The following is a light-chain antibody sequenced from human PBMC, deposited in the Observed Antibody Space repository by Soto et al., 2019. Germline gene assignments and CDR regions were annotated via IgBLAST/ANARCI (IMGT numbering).Light chain of an antibody. V-gene: IGKV1-5*01. CDR2: DAS. Sequence: DIQMTQSPSTLSGSVGDRVTITCRASQSISSRLAWYQQKPGKAPQLLIYDASSLESGVPSRFSGSGSGTEFTLTISSLQPDDFATYYCQQYNSYSWTFGQGTKVDIK. CDR1: QSISSR. CDR3: QQYNSYSWT. J-gene: IGKJ1*01.